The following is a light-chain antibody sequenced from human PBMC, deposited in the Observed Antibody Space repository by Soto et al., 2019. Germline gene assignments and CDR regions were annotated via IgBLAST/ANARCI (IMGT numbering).Light chain of an antibody. Sequence: DIQMTQSPSSLSASVGDTVMIPCRASQSISRFLNWYQQKPERAPKLLICGASTLQSGVPSRFIGSGSGTDFALTISSLQPEDFATYYCQQSFSTPWTFGLGTKVDI. CDR1: QSISRF. J-gene: IGKJ1*01. CDR2: GAS. V-gene: IGKV1-39*01. CDR3: QQSFSTPWT.